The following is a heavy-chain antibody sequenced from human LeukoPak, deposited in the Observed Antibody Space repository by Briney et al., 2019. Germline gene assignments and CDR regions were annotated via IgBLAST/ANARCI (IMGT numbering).Heavy chain of an antibody. Sequence: ASVKVSCKASGYTFTSYDINWMRQATGQGLEWMGWMNPNSGNTGYAQKFQGRVTMTRNTSISTAYMELSSLRSEDTAVYYCARSYYDSSGYYRFYYYMDVWGKGTTVTVSS. D-gene: IGHD3-22*01. CDR3: ARSYYDSSGYYRFYYYMDV. CDR2: MNPNSGNT. J-gene: IGHJ6*03. V-gene: IGHV1-8*01. CDR1: GYTFTSYD.